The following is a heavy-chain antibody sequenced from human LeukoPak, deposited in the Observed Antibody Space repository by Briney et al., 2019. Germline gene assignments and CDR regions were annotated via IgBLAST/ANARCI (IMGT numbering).Heavy chain of an antibody. CDR1: GGSI. J-gene: IGHJ4*02. V-gene: IGHV4-59*01. CDR2: IYNNGKN. D-gene: IGHD2-21*02. Sequence: SETLSLTCTVSGGSIWSWIRQPPGKGLEWIGYIYNNGKNNYNPSLKSRVTMSVDTSKNQSSLKLTSVTAADTAVYYCARILPDRLLIDHWGQRTLVTVSS. CDR3: ARILPDRLLIDH.